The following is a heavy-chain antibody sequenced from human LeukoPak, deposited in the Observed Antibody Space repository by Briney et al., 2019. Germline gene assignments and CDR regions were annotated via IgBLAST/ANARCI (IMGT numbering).Heavy chain of an antibody. D-gene: IGHD6-13*01. CDR2: ISAGNGNT. CDR1: GYTFTSYA. J-gene: IGHJ4*02. V-gene: IGHV1-3*01. Sequence: GASVKVSCKASGYTFTSYAMHWVRQAPGQRLEWMGWISAGNGNTKYSQKFQGRVTITRDTSASTAYMELSSLRSEDTAVFYCARDLGGSSWIFDYWGQGTLVTVS. CDR3: ARDLGGSSWIFDY.